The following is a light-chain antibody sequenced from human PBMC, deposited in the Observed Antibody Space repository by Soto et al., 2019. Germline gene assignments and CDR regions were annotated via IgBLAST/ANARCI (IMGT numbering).Light chain of an antibody. CDR3: RSYTSSSTPEL. V-gene: IGLV2-14*01. J-gene: IGLJ2*01. CDR1: SRDVGGYNY. Sequence: QSALTQPASVSGSPGQSITISCTGTSRDVGGYNYVSWYQQHPGKAPKLMIYDVSNRPSGVSNRFSGSKSGNTASLTISRLQAADEADYYCRSYTSSSTPELFGRGTTLTL. CDR2: DVS.